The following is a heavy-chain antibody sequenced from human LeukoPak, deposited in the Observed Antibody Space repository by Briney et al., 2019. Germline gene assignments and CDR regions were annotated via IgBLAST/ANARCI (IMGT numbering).Heavy chain of an antibody. Sequence: ASVKVSCKVSGYTLTELSMHWVRQAPGKGLEWMGGFDPEDGETIYAQKFQGRVTMTEDTSTDTAYMELSSLRSEDTAVYYCATVQLYYYDSSGYYYKDWGQGTLVTVSS. V-gene: IGHV1-24*01. J-gene: IGHJ4*02. CDR3: ATVQLYYYDSSGYYYKD. CDR1: GYTLTELS. CDR2: FDPEDGET. D-gene: IGHD3-22*01.